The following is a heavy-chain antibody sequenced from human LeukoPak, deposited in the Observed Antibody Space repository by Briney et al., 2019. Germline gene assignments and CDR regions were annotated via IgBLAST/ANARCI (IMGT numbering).Heavy chain of an antibody. Sequence: SVKVSCRASGGTFSSYAISWVRQAPGQGLEWMRGIIPIFGTANYAQKFQGRVTITADESTSTAYMELSSLRSEDTAVYYCARSKFKAVAGTRLPFDYWGQGTLVTVSS. D-gene: IGHD6-19*01. CDR3: ARSKFKAVAGTRLPFDY. CDR1: GGTFSSYA. V-gene: IGHV1-69*13. J-gene: IGHJ4*02. CDR2: IIPIFGTA.